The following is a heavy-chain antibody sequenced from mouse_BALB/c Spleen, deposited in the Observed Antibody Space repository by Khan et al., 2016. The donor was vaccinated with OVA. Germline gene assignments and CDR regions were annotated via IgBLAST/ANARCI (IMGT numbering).Heavy chain of an antibody. CDR1: GFTFSNFG. D-gene: IGHD1-1*01. J-gene: IGHJ2*01. Sequence: EVELVESGGGLVQPGGSRKLSCAASGFTFSNFGMHWVRQAPEKGLEWVAFISSGSITIYYADTVKGRFTISRDNPKNTLFLQMTSLRSEDTAMYYCARDYDGSTWDYWGQGTTLTVAS. CDR2: ISSGSITI. V-gene: IGHV5-17*02. CDR3: ARDYDGSTWDY.